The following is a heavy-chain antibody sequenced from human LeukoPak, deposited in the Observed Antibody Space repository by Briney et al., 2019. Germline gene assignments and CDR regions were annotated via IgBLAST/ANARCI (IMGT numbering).Heavy chain of an antibody. Sequence: SVKVSCKASGGTFSSYAISWVRQAPGQGLEWMGGIIPIFGTANYAQKFQGRVTITADKSTSTAYMELSSLRSEDTAVYYCARDGTEYYYDSSGYTTSFDYWGQGTLVTVSS. V-gene: IGHV1-69*06. D-gene: IGHD3-22*01. J-gene: IGHJ4*02. CDR1: GGTFSSYA. CDR3: ARDGTEYYYDSSGYTTSFDY. CDR2: IIPIFGTA.